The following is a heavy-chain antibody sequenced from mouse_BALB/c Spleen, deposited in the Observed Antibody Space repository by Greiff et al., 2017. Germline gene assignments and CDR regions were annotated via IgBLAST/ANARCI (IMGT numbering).Heavy chain of an antibody. J-gene: IGHJ4*01. V-gene: IGHV5-17*02. D-gene: IGHD2-3*01. CDR3: ARREDGYYYAMDY. CDR2: ISSGSSTI. Sequence: EVQVVESGGGLVQPGGSRKLSCAASGFTFSSFGMHWVRQAPEKGLEWVAYISSGSSTIYYADTVKGRFTISRDNPKNTLFLQMTSLRSEDTAMYYCARREDGYYYAMDYWGQGTSVTVSS. CDR1: GFTFSSFG.